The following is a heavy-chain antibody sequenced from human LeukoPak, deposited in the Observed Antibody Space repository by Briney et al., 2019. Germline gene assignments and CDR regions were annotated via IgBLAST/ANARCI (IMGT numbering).Heavy chain of an antibody. CDR1: GGSFSGYY. D-gene: IGHD3-10*01. V-gene: IGHV4-34*01. CDR3: ARARIGWFGELSPI. Sequence: SETLSLTCAVYGGSFSGYYWSWIRQPPGKGLEWIGEINHSGSTNYNPSLKSRVTISVDTSKNQFSLKLSSVTAADTAVYYCARARIGWFGELSPIWGQGTMVTVSS. CDR2: INHSGST. J-gene: IGHJ3*02.